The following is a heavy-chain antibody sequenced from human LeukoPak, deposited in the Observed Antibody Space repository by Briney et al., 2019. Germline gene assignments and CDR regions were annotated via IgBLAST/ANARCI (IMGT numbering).Heavy chain of an antibody. D-gene: IGHD2-2*02. V-gene: IGHV4-39*07. CDR1: GGSISTNSYY. Sequence: KPSETLSLTCTVSGGSISTNSYYWGWIRQPPGKGLEWIGYIYHSGSTYYNPSLKSRVTISVDRSKNQFSLKLSSVTAADTAVYYCARGFGYCSSTSCYRPNWFDPWGQGTLVTVSS. CDR3: ARGFGYCSSTSCYRPNWFDP. CDR2: IYHSGST. J-gene: IGHJ5*02.